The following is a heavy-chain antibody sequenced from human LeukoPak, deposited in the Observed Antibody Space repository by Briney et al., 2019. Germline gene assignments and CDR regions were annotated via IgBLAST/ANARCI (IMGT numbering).Heavy chain of an antibody. CDR1: GDSFSSFG. Sequence: SVKVSCKASGDSFSSFGFNWVRQAPGQGLEWMGRITPIFGSAHYPQRFQGRVTITADESTTTVYMELSILRSEDTALYYCARGQRLDGNWFFDLWGQGTVVTVSS. V-gene: IGHV1-69*01. D-gene: IGHD1-1*01. J-gene: IGHJ4*02. CDR3: ARGQRLDGNWFFDL. CDR2: ITPIFGSA.